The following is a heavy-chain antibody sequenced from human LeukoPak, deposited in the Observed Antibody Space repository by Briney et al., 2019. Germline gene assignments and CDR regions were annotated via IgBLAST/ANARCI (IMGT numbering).Heavy chain of an antibody. V-gene: IGHV3-48*01. CDR3: ARDGLATTDY. CDR2: ISTSGII. CDR1: GFTISNYN. J-gene: IGHJ4*02. Sequence: PGGSLRLSCAASGFTISNYNMDWVRQAPGKGLEWISYISTSGIIYYADSVRGRFTISRDNAKNSLYLQMNSLRAEDTAVYYCARDGLATTDYWGQGTLVTVSS. D-gene: IGHD3/OR15-3a*01.